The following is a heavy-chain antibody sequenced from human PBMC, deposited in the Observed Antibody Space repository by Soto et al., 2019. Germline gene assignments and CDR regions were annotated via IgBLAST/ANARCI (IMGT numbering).Heavy chain of an antibody. CDR3: ARDYEYGIVGANDAFDI. J-gene: IGHJ3*02. CDR2: IYYSGST. CDR1: GGSVSSGSYY. Sequence: QVQLQESGPGLVKPSETLSLTCTVSGGSVSSGSYYWSWIRQPPGKGLEWIGYIYYSGSTNYNPSLKSRVTISVDTSKNQFSLKLSSVTAADTAVYYCARDYEYGIVGANDAFDIWGQGTMVTVSS. V-gene: IGHV4-61*01. D-gene: IGHD1-26*01.